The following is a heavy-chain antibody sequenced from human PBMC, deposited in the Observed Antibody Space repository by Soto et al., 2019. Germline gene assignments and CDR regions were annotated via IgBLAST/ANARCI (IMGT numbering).Heavy chain of an antibody. CDR3: PRGAFPTWGTYPLDY. D-gene: IGHD3-16*02. J-gene: IGHJ4*02. Sequence: EVQLVESGGGLVQPGGSLRLSCAASGFTFTSYWMTWVRQAPGKGLEWVANIKQDGGEKYYVGSVKGRFTISRDNAENSLYLQLDRLRAEDAAVYYCPRGAFPTWGTYPLDYWGQGTLVTVSS. V-gene: IGHV3-7*04. CDR1: GFTFTSYW. CDR2: IKQDGGEK.